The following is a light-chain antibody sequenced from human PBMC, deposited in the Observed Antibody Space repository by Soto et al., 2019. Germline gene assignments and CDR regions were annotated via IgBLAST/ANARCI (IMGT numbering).Light chain of an antibody. CDR1: QSVSNSY. CDR2: GAS. V-gene: IGKV3-20*01. J-gene: IGKJ5*01. Sequence: EIVLTQSPGTLSLSPGERATLSCRASQSVSNSYLAWYQQKPGQAPRLLIYGASNRATGIPDRFSGSGSGTDFTLTISRLEPEDFAVYYCQQYGSSPPSVTFGQGTRLEIK. CDR3: QQYGSSPPSVT.